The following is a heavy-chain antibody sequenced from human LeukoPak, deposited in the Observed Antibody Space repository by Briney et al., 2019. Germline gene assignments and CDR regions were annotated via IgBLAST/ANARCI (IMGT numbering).Heavy chain of an antibody. J-gene: IGHJ4*02. Sequence: SVKVSCKASGGTFSSYAISWVRQAPGQGLEWMGGIIPIFGTANYAQKFQGRVTITADESTSTAYMELSSLRSEDTAVYYCVAGRVTVVTAMLEYWGQGTQVIVSS. CDR2: IIPIFGTA. CDR1: GGTFSSYA. D-gene: IGHD2-21*02. V-gene: IGHV1-69*13. CDR3: VAGRVTVVTAMLEY.